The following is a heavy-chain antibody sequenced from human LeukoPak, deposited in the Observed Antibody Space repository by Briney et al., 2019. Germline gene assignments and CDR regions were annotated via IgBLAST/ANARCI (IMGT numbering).Heavy chain of an antibody. J-gene: IGHJ4*02. CDR2: IKQDGSEK. D-gene: IGHD3-10*01. Sequence: PGGSLRLSCEASGFTFSDYWMSWVRQAPGKGLEWVANIKQDGSEKYYVDSVEGRFTISRDNAQNSLYLQMNSPRAEDTAMYYCARDNYGLFDYWGQGTLVTVSS. CDR3: ARDNYGLFDY. CDR1: GFTFSDYW. V-gene: IGHV3-7*01.